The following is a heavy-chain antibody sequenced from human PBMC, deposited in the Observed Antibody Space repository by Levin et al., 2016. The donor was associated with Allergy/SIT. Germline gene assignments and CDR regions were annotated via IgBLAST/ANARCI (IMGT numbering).Heavy chain of an antibody. CDR3: VSGSVVANFDY. V-gene: IGHV1-69*01. CDR2: IIPIFGTA. Sequence: WVRQAPGQGLEWMGGIIPIFGTANYAQKFQGRVTITADESTSTAYMELSSLRSEDTAVYYCVSGSVVANFDYWGQGTLVTVSS. J-gene: IGHJ4*02. D-gene: IGHD2-15*01.